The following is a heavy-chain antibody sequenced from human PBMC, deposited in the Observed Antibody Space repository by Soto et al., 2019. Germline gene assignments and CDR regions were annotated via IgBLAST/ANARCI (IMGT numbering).Heavy chain of an antibody. CDR2: INHSGST. CDR1: GGSFSGYY. Sequence: TSETLSITCAVYGGSFSGYYGSWIRQPPGKGLEWIGEINHSGSTNYNPSLKSRVTISVDTSKNQFSLKLSSVTAADTAVYYCARRLWFGELSAFDIWGQGTMVTVPS. D-gene: IGHD3-10*01. V-gene: IGHV4-34*01. J-gene: IGHJ3*02. CDR3: ARRLWFGELSAFDI.